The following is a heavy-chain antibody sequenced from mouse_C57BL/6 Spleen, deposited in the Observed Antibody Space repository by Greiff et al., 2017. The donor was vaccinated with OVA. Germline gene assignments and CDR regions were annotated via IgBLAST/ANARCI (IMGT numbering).Heavy chain of an antibody. CDR2: ISSGSSTI. V-gene: IGHV5-17*01. Sequence: EVKLVESGGGLVKPGGSLKLSCAASGFTFSDYGMHWVRQAPEKGLEWVAYISSGSSTIYYADTVKGRFTISRDNAKNTLFLQMTSLRSEDTAMYYCARRDDYYYAMDYWGQGTSVTVSS. CDR1: GFTFSDYG. J-gene: IGHJ4*01. D-gene: IGHD2-4*01. CDR3: ARRDDYYYAMDY.